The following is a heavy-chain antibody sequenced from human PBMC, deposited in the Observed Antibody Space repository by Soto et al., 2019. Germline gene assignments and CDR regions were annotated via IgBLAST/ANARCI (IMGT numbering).Heavy chain of an antibody. CDR3: ARLTIDCSGGSCYSGSADY. Sequence: ASVKVSCKASGYTFTSYGISWVRQAPGQGLEWMGWISAYNGNTNYAQKLQGRVTMTTDTSTSTAYMELRSLRSDDTAVYYCARLTIDCSGGSCYSGSADYWGQGTLVTVSS. J-gene: IGHJ4*02. D-gene: IGHD2-15*01. V-gene: IGHV1-18*01. CDR2: ISAYNGNT. CDR1: GYTFTSYG.